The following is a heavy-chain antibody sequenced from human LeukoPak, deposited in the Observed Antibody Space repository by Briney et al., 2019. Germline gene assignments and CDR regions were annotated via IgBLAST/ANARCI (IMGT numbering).Heavy chain of an antibody. J-gene: IGHJ4*02. CDR2: IIPILGIA. CDR3: AMLAIGVVENYFDY. Sequence: SVKVSCKASGGTFSSYTISWVRQAPGQGLEWMGRIIPILGIANYAQKFQGRVTITADKSTSTAYMELSSLRSEDTAVYYCAMLAIGVVENYFDYWGQGTLVTVSS. V-gene: IGHV1-69*02. CDR1: GGTFSSYT. D-gene: IGHD3-3*01.